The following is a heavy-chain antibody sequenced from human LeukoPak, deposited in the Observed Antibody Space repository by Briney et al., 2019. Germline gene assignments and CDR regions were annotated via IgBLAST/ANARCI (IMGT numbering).Heavy chain of an antibody. CDR3: ARLNDIVVVPAAIPTYYFDY. D-gene: IGHD2-2*02. Sequence: SETLSLTCTVSGGSISSSSYYWGWIRQPPGKGLEWIGSIYYSGSTCYNPSLKSRVTISVDTSKNQFSLKLSSVTAADTAVYYCARLNDIVVVPAAIPTYYFDYWGQGTLVTVSS. CDR1: GGSISSSSYY. J-gene: IGHJ4*02. CDR2: IYYSGST. V-gene: IGHV4-39*01.